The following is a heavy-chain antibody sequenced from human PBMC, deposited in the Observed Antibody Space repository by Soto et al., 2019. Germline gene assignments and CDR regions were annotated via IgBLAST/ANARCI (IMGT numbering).Heavy chain of an antibody. CDR2: INHSGST. D-gene: IGHD2-8*02. CDR3: ARDKITGLFDY. Sequence: SETLSLTCAVSGGSISSSNWWTWIRQPPGTGLEWIGEINHSGSTNYNPSLKSRVTISVDTSKNQFSLKLTSVTAADTAVYYCARDKITGLFDYWGQGTLVTVSS. CDR1: GGSISSSNW. V-gene: IGHV4-4*02. J-gene: IGHJ4*02.